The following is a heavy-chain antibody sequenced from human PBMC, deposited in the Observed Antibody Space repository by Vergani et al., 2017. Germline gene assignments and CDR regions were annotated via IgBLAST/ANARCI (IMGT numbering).Heavy chain of an antibody. D-gene: IGHD5-18*01. CDR3: TRDWVRRYSYGSNYYYYMDV. J-gene: IGHJ6*03. V-gene: IGHV3-49*03. CDR2: IRSKAYCGTT. Sequence: EVQLVESGGGLVQPGRSLRLSCTASGFTFGDYAMSWFRQAPGKGLEWVGFIRSKAYCGTTEYAESVKGRFTISRDDYKRLAYLQMNSRQTEDTAVYYCTRDWVRRYSYGSNYYYYMDVWGKGTTVTVSS. CDR1: GFTFGDYA.